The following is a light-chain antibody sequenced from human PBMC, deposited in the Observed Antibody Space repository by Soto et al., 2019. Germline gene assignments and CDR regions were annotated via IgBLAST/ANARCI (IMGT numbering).Light chain of an antibody. Sequence: QSVLTQPASVSGSPGQTITISCTGNSSEVGAYYSVSWYQHHPGKAPHLIIYGVTNRPSGVSNRFSGSKSGNTASLTISGLQAEDEADYHCSSYTSGSAHYVFGTGTKVTVL. CDR2: GVT. CDR1: SSEVGAYYS. CDR3: SSYTSGSAHYV. V-gene: IGLV2-14*01. J-gene: IGLJ1*01.